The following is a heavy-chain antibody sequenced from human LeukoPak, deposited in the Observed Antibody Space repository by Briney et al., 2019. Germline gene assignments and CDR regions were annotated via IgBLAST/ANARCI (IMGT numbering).Heavy chain of an antibody. Sequence: SETLSLTCTVSGGSISSYYWSWIRQPPGKGLEWIGYIYYSGGTNYNPSLKSRVTISVDTSKNQFSLKLSSVTAADTAVYYCARDRVLRYFDWLYWGASDIWGQGTMVTVSS. CDR2: IYYSGGT. D-gene: IGHD3-9*01. J-gene: IGHJ3*02. CDR3: ARDRVLRYFDWLYWGASDI. CDR1: GGSISSYY. V-gene: IGHV4-59*01.